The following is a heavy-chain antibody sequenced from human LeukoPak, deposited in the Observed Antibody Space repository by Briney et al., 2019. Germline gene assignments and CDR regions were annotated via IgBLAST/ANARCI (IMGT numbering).Heavy chain of an antibody. D-gene: IGHD5-12*01. CDR1: GGSFSGYY. J-gene: IGHJ4*02. V-gene: IGHV4-34*01. Sequence: PSETLSLTCAVYGGSFSGYYWSWIRQPPGKGLEWIGEINHSGSTNYNPSLKSRVTISVDTSKNQFSLKLSSVTAAGTAVYYCARGLPIVATSSPVLDYWGQGTLVTVSS. CDR3: ARGLPIVATSSPVLDY. CDR2: INHSGST.